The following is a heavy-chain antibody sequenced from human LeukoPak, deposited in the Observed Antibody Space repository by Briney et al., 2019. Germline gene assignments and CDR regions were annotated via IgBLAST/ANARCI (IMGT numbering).Heavy chain of an antibody. D-gene: IGHD3-16*01. CDR3: ARDGGHYHSENHYDVNY. J-gene: IGHJ4*02. CDR1: GFRFSDYY. Sequence: GGSLRLSCAASGFRFSDYYMSWIRQAPGKGLEWISYISGSGDNIYYAGPVQRRFTISRDNSKNSLFLQLNSLTPEDTAVYYCARDGGHYHSENHYDVNYWGQGTLVTVSS. V-gene: IGHV3-11*01. CDR2: ISGSGDNI.